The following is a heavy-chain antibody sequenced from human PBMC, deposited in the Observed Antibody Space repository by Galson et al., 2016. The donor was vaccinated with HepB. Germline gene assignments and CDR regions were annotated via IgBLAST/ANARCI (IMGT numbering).Heavy chain of an antibody. V-gene: IGHV3-13*01. CDR2: IGTAGDT. Sequence: SLRLSCAASGFPFSSYDMHWVRQSTGKGLEWVSGIGTAGDTFYAGSVKGRFNISRDNAKNMLYLQMNSLRAEDTAVYFCASGYFYTYLGDYWGQGTLVTVSS. J-gene: IGHJ4*02. CDR3: ASGYFYTYLGDY. D-gene: IGHD2-15*01. CDR1: GFPFSSYD.